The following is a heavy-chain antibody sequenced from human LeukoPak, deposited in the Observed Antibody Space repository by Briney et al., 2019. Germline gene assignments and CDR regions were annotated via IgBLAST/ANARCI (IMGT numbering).Heavy chain of an antibody. Sequence: SETLSLTCPVSGGSISSYYWSWLRQPPGKGLEWIGYIYTSGSTNYNPSLKSRVTISVDTSKNQFSLKLSSVTAADTAVYYCARQGGYQLPLLVWGKGTTVTVSS. V-gene: IGHV4-4*09. CDR1: GGSISSYY. J-gene: IGHJ6*04. D-gene: IGHD2-2*01. CDR2: IYTSGST. CDR3: ARQGGYQLPLLV.